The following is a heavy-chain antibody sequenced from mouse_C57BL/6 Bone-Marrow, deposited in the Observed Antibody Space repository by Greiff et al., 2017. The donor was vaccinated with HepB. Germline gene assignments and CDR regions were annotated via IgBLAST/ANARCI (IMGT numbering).Heavy chain of an antibody. D-gene: IGHD4-1*01. CDR2: IDPSDSET. Sequence: QVQLQQPGAELVRPGSSVKLSCKASGYTFTSYWMHWVKQRPIQGLEWIGNIDPSDSETHYNQKFKDKATLTVDKSSSTAYMQLSSLTSEDSAVYYCARDRELEGAFDYWGQGTTLTVSS. J-gene: IGHJ2*01. V-gene: IGHV1-52*01. CDR1: GYTFTSYW. CDR3: ARDRELEGAFDY.